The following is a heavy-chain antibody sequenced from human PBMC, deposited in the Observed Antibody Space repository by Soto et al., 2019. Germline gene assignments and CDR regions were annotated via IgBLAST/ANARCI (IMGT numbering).Heavy chain of an antibody. CDR2: ITDNGGDA. V-gene: IGHV3-23*01. J-gene: IGHJ4*02. CDR1: GLAFGIRA. Sequence: GGSLRLSCVASGLAFGIRAMSLVRQSPGEGLQWVATITDNGGDAKYADSVRGRFVISRDNSKKTLYLQMTSLTAEDSAMYFCARGSTESYPGSRIFDFWGRGTLVTVSS. CDR3: ARGSTESYPGSRIFDF. D-gene: IGHD3-10*01.